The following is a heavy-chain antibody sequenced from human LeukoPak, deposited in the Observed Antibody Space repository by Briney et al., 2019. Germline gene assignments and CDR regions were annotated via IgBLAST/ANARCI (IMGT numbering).Heavy chain of an antibody. Sequence: PGGSLRLSCAASGFTFSNYWMTWVRQAPGKGLEWVASINQDRGEIHYVDSVRGRFTISRDNAKNSLSLQMSSLTAEDTAVYYCARDRYSYGFDYWGQGTLITVSS. CDR1: GFTFSNYW. CDR2: INQDRGEI. J-gene: IGHJ4*02. D-gene: IGHD5-18*01. V-gene: IGHV3-7*01. CDR3: ARDRYSYGFDY.